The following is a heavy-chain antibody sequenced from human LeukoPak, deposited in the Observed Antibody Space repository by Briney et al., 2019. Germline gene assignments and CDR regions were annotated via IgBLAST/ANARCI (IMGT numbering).Heavy chain of an antibody. D-gene: IGHD2-15*01. Sequence: GRSLRLSCAASGFTFSSYGMHWVRQAPGKGLEWVAVISYDGSNKYYADSVKGRFTISRDNSKHTLYLQMNSLRVEDTAVYYCAKFQVAPYQPRYFFDYWGQGTLVTVSS. CDR3: AKFQVAPYQPRYFFDY. J-gene: IGHJ4*02. CDR2: ISYDGSNK. V-gene: IGHV3-30*18. CDR1: GFTFSSYG.